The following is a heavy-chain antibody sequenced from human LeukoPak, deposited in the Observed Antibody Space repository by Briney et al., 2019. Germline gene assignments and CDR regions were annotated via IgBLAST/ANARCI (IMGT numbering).Heavy chain of an antibody. Sequence: KSSETLSLTCAVCGGSFSGYYWSWIRQPPGKGLEWIGEINHSGSTNYNPSLKSRVTISVDTSKNQFSLKLSSVTAADTAVYYCLGYCSSTSCRPYYYYYMDVWGKGTTVTVSS. J-gene: IGHJ6*03. D-gene: IGHD2-2*01. CDR2: INHSGST. V-gene: IGHV4-34*01. CDR3: LGYCSSTSCRPYYYYYMDV. CDR1: GGSFSGYY.